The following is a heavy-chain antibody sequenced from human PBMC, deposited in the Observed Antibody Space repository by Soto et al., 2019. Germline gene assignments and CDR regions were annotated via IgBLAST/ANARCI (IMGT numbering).Heavy chain of an antibody. V-gene: IGHV3-15*01. J-gene: IGHJ4*02. CDR2: IKSKADGGAT. CDR1: GFIFSNAW. D-gene: IGHD2-15*01. Sequence: GGSLRLSCAASGFIFSNAWMSWVRQAPGKGLEWAGRIKSKADGGATNYAAPVKGRFNISRDGSKNTLYLQMNGLKTEDTAVYYCTPGRSSKDYWGKGTLVTVS. CDR3: TPGRSSKDY.